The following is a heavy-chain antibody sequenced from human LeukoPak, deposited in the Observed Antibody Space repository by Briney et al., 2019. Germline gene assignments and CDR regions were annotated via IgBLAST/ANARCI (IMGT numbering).Heavy chain of an antibody. Sequence: ASVKVSCKASGGTFSSYAISWVRQAPGQGLEWMGGIIPIFGTANYAQKFQGRVTITTDESTSTAYMELSSLRSEDTAVHYCARGEFSNRAGNWFDPWGQGTLVTVSS. V-gene: IGHV1-69*05. J-gene: IGHJ5*02. CDR2: IIPIFGTA. D-gene: IGHD4-11*01. CDR3: ARGEFSNRAGNWFDP. CDR1: GGTFSSYA.